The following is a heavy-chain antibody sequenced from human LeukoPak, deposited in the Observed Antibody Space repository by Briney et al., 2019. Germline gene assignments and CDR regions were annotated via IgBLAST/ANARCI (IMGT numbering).Heavy chain of an antibody. CDR1: GFTFSRYS. CDR3: ARDAQWLVPEGYFYYMDV. D-gene: IGHD6-19*01. J-gene: IGHJ6*03. V-gene: IGHV3-21*01. Sequence: GGSLRLSCAGSGFTFSRYSMNWFRQAPGKGLERVSSISSRSTNIFYADSVKGRFTISRDNAKNSLYLQMNSLGAEDTAVYYCARDAQWLVPEGYFYYMDVWGKGTTVTVSS. CDR2: ISSRSTNI.